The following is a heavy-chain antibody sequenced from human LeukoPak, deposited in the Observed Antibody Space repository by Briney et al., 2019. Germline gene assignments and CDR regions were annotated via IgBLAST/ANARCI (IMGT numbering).Heavy chain of an antibody. V-gene: IGHV3-23*01. CDR1: GFTFSSYA. J-gene: IGHJ4*02. Sequence: GGSLRLSCAASGFTFSSYAMSWVRQAPGKGLEWVSAISGSGGSTYYADSVKGRFTISRDNSKNTLYLQMNSLRAEDTAVYYCAKDWGYTTMVSYYFDYWGQGALVTVSS. D-gene: IGHD5-18*01. CDR2: ISGSGGST. CDR3: AKDWGYTTMVSYYFDY.